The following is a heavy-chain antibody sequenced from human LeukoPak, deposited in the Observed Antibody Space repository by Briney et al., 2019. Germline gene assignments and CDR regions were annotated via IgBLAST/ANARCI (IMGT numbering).Heavy chain of an antibody. CDR3: ARGPGDYGDWFDP. D-gene: IGHD4-17*01. V-gene: IGHV4-30-2*01. CDR2: IYHRGST. CDR1: GGSFSGYS. Sequence: PSETLSLTCAVYGGSFSGYSWSWIRQPPGKALEWIGYIYHRGSTSYNPSLKSRVTMSLDRSKNQFSLKLTSVTAADTAVYYCARGPGDYGDWFDPWGQGTLVTVSS. J-gene: IGHJ5*02.